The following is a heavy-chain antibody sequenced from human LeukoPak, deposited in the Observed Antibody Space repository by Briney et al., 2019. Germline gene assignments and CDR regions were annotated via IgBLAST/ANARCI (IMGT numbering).Heavy chain of an antibody. D-gene: IGHD3-3*01. CDR1: GFSFSNYW. V-gene: IGHV3-74*03. Sequence: GGSLRLSCAASGFSFSNYWMHWVRQAPGRGLVWVSRINGDGTYTEYADSLKGRFTISRDNAKNSLYLQMNSLRAEDTAVYYCARDTYYDFWSGSPFDPWGQGTLVTVSS. CDR2: INGDGTYT. CDR3: ARDTYYDFWSGSPFDP. J-gene: IGHJ5*02.